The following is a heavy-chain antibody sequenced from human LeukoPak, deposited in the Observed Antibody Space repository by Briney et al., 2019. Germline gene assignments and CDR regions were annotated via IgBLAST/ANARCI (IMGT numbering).Heavy chain of an antibody. Sequence: GGSLRLSCAAPGFTFSSYAMSWVRQAPGKGLEWVSGISSSGGSTYYADSVKGRFTISRDNSKNTLYLQMNSLRAEDTAVYYCAKVGFWSGNYPGYFDYWGQGTLVTVSS. V-gene: IGHV3-23*01. J-gene: IGHJ4*02. CDR3: AKVGFWSGNYPGYFDY. CDR2: ISSSGGST. CDR1: GFTFSSYA. D-gene: IGHD3-3*01.